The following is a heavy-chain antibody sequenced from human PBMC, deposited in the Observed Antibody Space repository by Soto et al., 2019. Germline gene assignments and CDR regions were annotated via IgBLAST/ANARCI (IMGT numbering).Heavy chain of an antibody. Sequence: SETMSLTCSLSGGSINSSDHFWGWIRQTPGKGLEWIGSVYYTETTYYNPSLKSPVTISVETSRNTFSLKVNSVTAADTGIYYCARQRVLSTNMFITSFDPWGQGTLVTVSS. J-gene: IGHJ5*02. D-gene: IGHD3-10*02. V-gene: IGHV4-39*01. CDR1: GGSINSSDHF. CDR3: ARQRVLSTNMFITSFDP. CDR2: VYYTETT.